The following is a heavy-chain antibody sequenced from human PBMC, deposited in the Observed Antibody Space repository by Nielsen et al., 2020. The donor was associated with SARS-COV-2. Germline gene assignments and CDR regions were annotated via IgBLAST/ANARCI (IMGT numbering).Heavy chain of an antibody. D-gene: IGHD2-2*01. J-gene: IGHJ4*02. Sequence: ETLSLTCAVYGGSFSGYYWSWIRQPPGKGLEWIGEINHSGSTNYNPSLKSRVTISVDTSKNQFSLKLSSVTAADTAVYYCARGGVVVPAAYGYWGQGTLVTVSS. CDR3: ARGGVVVPAAYGY. CDR2: INHSGST. CDR1: GGSFSGYY. V-gene: IGHV4-34*01.